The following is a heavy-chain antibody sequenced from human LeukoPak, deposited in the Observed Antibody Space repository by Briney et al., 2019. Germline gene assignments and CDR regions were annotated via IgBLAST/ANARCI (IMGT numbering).Heavy chain of an antibody. J-gene: IGHJ4*02. Sequence: GGSLRLSCAASGFTFDDYGMTWVRQTPGKGLEWVSTINWNGGSTAYADSVKGRFTISRDNAKNSLYLQMNSLRAEDAAVYYCAKEDCSGGRGYSLHYWGQGTLVTVSS. CDR1: GFTFDDYG. V-gene: IGHV3-20*04. CDR3: AKEDCSGGRGYSLHY. D-gene: IGHD2-15*01. CDR2: INWNGGST.